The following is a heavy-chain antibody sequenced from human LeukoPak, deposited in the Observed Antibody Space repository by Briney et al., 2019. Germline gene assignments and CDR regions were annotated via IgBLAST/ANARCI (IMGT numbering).Heavy chain of an antibody. CDR1: GYTFTGYY. CDR2: INTHTGDT. Sequence: GASVKVSCKASGYTFTGYYMHWVRQAPGQGLEWMGWINTHTGDTNYAQKFQGRVTMTRDTSISTAYMELSTLRSDDTAVYYCARVMSGWTNGPFDYWGQGTLVTVSS. V-gene: IGHV1-2*02. CDR3: ARVMSGWTNGPFDY. D-gene: IGHD2-8*01. J-gene: IGHJ4*02.